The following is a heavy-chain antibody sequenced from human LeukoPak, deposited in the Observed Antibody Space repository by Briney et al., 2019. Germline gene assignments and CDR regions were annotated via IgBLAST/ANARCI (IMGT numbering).Heavy chain of an antibody. D-gene: IGHD3-10*01. J-gene: IGHJ6*03. CDR3: ASKNAYGSGSYWSYYYYYYMDV. Sequence: ASVKVSCKASGYTFTSYGISWVRQAPGQGLEWMGWISAYNGNTNYAQKLQGRVTMTTDTSTSTAYMELRSLRSDDTAVYYCASKNAYGSGSYWSYYYYYYMDVWGKGTTVTISS. CDR2: ISAYNGNT. CDR1: GYTFTSYG. V-gene: IGHV1-18*01.